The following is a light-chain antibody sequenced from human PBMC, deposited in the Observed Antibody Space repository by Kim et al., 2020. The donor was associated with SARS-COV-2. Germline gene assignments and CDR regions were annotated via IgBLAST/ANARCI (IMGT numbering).Light chain of an antibody. CDR2: AAS. CDR3: QQYSSSPWT. Sequence: SPGGRATLSCGASQRVSSNYLAWYQQKPGQAPRLLIYAASSRATGIPDRFSGSGSGTDFTLTIIRLEPEDFAVYYCQQYSSSPWTFAQGTKVDIK. J-gene: IGKJ1*01. CDR1: QRVSSNY. V-gene: IGKV3-20*01.